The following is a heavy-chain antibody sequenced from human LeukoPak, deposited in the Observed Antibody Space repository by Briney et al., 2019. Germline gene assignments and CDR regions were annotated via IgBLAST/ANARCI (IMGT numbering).Heavy chain of an antibody. D-gene: IGHD6-6*01. CDR3: TRESSSASEY. V-gene: IGHV4-39*02. Sequence: SETLSLTCTVSSGSISSTSHHWGWTRQPPGKGLEWIGSIYYSGTTYYNPSLKSRVTISVDTSKNQFSLKLRFVTAADTAVYYCTRESSSASEYGGQGTLVTVSS. J-gene: IGHJ4*02. CDR2: IYYSGTT. CDR1: SGSISSTSHH.